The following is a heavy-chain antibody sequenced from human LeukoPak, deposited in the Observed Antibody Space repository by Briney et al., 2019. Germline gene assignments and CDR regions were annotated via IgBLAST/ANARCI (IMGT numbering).Heavy chain of an antibody. D-gene: IGHD3-10*01. CDR1: GFTFSSYG. CDR3: SKDVDPFGSGSYVEGFDY. V-gene: IGHV3-30*18. J-gene: IGHJ4*02. CDR2: ISYDGSNK. Sequence: GGSLRLSCAGSGFTFSSYGMHWVRQAPGKGLEWVAVISYDGSNKYYADSVKGRFTISRDNSKNTLYLQMNSLRAEDTAVYYCSKDVDPFGSGSYVEGFDYWGQGTLVTVSS.